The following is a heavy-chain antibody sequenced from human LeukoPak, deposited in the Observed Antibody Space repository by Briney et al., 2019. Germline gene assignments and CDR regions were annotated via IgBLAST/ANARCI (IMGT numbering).Heavy chain of an antibody. CDR3: AREGASPAAIGPFDY. CDR2: INPNSGAT. J-gene: IGHJ4*02. V-gene: IGHV1-2*06. CDR1: GYTFTGYY. Sequence: GASVKVSCKASGYTFTGYYMHWVRQAPGQGLEWMGRINPNSGATNYAEKFQGRVTMTRDTSISTAYMELSRLRSDDTAVYYCAREGASPAAIGPFDYWGQGTLVTVTS. D-gene: IGHD2-2*02.